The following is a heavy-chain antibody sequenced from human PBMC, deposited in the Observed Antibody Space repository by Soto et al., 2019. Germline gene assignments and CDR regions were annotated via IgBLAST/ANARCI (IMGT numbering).Heavy chain of an antibody. CDR3: ATARRLGYCSSTSCYAFDI. CDR2: IIPIFGTA. J-gene: IGHJ3*02. V-gene: IGHV1-69*13. Sequence: ASVTVSCKASGGTFSSYAISWVRQAPGQGLEWMGGIIPIFGTANYAQKFQGRVTITADESTSTAYMELSSLRSEDTAVYYCATARRLGYCSSTSCYAFDIWGQGTMVTV. CDR1: GGTFSSYA. D-gene: IGHD2-2*01.